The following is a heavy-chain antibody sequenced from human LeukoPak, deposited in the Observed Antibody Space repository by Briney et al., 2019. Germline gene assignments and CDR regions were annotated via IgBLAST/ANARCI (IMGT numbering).Heavy chain of an antibody. CDR3: ARYFDYGGNSRVFQH. D-gene: IGHD4-23*01. CDR2: INHGGST. CDR1: GGSFSAYY. Sequence: SETLSLTCAVYGGSFSAYYWTWIRQPPGKGLEWIGEINHGGSTNYNPSLKSRVTISIDTSKNQFSLKLSSVTAADTAVYFCARYFDYGGNSRVFQHWGQGTLVTVSS. V-gene: IGHV4-34*01. J-gene: IGHJ1*01.